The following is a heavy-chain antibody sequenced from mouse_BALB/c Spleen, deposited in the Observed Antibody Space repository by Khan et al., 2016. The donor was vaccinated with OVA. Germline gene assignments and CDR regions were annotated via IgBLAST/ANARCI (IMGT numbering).Heavy chain of an antibody. J-gene: IGHJ2*01. V-gene: IGHV3-2*02. D-gene: IGHD1-1*01. CDR1: GYSITSDYA. CDR2: ISYSGNT. CDR3: ARIYGGDFDY. Sequence: EVELVESGPGLVKPSQSLSLTCTVTGYSITSDYAWNWIRQFPGNKLEWMGYISYSGNTKYNPSLKSRLSITRDTSKNQFFLQLNSVTTEDTATYYCARIYGGDFDYWGQGTTLTVSS.